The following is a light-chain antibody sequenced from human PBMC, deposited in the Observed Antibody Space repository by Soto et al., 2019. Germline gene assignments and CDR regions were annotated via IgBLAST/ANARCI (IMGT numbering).Light chain of an antibody. CDR1: SSDVGKYDR. CDR3: SSYTSTSRYV. CDR2: EVT. V-gene: IGLV2-18*02. Sequence: QSALTQPPSVSGSPGQSVTISCTGTSSDVGKYDRVSWYQQPPGTAPKLIIYEVTNRPSGVPARFSGSKSGNTASLTISGLQAEGEADYYCSSYTSTSRYVFGAGTKVTVL. J-gene: IGLJ1*01.